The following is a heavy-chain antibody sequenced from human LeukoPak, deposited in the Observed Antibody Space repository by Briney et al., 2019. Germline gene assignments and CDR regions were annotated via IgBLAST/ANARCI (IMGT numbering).Heavy chain of an antibody. Sequence: GGSLRLSCAASGFTFGSSAMNWIRQAPGKGLEWVSGISVGGDYTYYADSVKGRFTISRDNSKNTLYLQMNSLRAEDTAVYYCAKNFGSSAWHHFDYWGQGTLVTVSS. V-gene: IGHV3-23*01. CDR1: GFTFGSSA. CDR3: AKNFGSSAWHHFDY. CDR2: ISVGGDYT. J-gene: IGHJ4*02. D-gene: IGHD6-19*01.